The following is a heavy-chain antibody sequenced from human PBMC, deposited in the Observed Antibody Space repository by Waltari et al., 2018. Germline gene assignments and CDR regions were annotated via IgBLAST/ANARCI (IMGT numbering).Heavy chain of an antibody. Sequence: QVQLQESGPGLVKPSETLSLTCTVSGGSISSHYWSWIRQPPGKGLELIGYIYYSGSTNYNPSLKSRVTISVDTSKNQFSLKLSSVTAADTAVYYCARASSWYNDAFDIWGQGTMVTVSS. CDR1: GGSISSHY. J-gene: IGHJ3*02. CDR3: ARASSWYNDAFDI. V-gene: IGHV4-59*11. D-gene: IGHD6-13*01. CDR2: IYYSGST.